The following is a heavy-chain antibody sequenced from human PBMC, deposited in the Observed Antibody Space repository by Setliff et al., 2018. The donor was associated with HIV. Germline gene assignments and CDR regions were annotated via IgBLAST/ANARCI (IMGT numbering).Heavy chain of an antibody. Sequence: GASVKVSCKASGDTFNNCAVTWVRQAPGQGLEWMGGSIPLFGTTNYAQKFQGRVSMTTETSTTTAYLELRDLRFDDTAVYFCVRDTDIWRYFPLWGQGTLVTVSS. D-gene: IGHD1-1*01. CDR2: SIPLFGTT. CDR3: VRDTDIWRYFPL. J-gene: IGHJ1*01. V-gene: IGHV1-69*05. CDR1: GDTFNNCA.